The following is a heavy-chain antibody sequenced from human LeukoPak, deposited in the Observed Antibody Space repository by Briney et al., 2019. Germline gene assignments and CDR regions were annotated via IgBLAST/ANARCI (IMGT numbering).Heavy chain of an antibody. J-gene: IGHJ3*02. CDR3: AREEKAAFDI. V-gene: IGHV3-11*01. Sequence: PGGSLRLSCAASGFTFSDYYMSWIRQAPGKGMEWVSYISSSGSTIYYADSVKGRFTISRDNAKNSLYLQMNSLRAEHAAVYYWAREEKAAFDIWGQGTMVTASS. CDR1: GFTFSDYY. CDR2: ISSSGSTI.